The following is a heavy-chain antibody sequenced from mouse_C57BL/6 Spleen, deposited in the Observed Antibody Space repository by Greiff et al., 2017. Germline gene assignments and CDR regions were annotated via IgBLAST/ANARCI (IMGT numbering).Heavy chain of an antibody. Sequence: VQLQQSGAELVKPGASVKISCKASGYAFSSYWMNWVKQRPGKGLEWIGQIYPGDGDTNYNGKFKGKATLTADKSSSTAYMQRSSLTSEDAAVYFCARGGYYGRSYPRGFGYWGKGTLVTVSA. CDR2: IYPGDGDT. CDR1: GYAFSSYW. CDR3: ARGGYYGRSYPRGFGY. V-gene: IGHV1-80*01. D-gene: IGHD1-1*01. J-gene: IGHJ3*01.